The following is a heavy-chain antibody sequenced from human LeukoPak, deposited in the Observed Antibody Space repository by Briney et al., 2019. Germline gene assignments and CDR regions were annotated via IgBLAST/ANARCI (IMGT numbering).Heavy chain of an antibody. Sequence: GESLRLSCAASGFTFSNHIMNWVRQAPGEGLEWVSDVSRSSSHRYYADSVKGRFTISRDNSKNSLYLQMNTLRVEDTAVYYCARGPLACSSTKCHPGAFDIWGQGTMVAVSS. J-gene: IGHJ3*02. CDR2: VSRSSSHR. D-gene: IGHD2-2*01. CDR1: GFTFSNHI. CDR3: ARGPLACSSTKCHPGAFDI. V-gene: IGHV3-21*01.